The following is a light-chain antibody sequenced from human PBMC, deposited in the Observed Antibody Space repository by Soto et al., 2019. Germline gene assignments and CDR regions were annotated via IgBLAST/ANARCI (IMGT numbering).Light chain of an antibody. CDR1: SSDVGGQNY. CDR3: SSHAGNKNYV. J-gene: IGLJ1*01. Sequence: QSVLTQPPSASGSPGQSVAISCTGTSSDVGGQNYVSWYQQHPGKAPKLIIYAVTERPSGVPDRFSGSKSGNTASLTVSGLQTEDEADYYCSSHAGNKNYVFGTGTK. V-gene: IGLV2-8*01. CDR2: AVT.